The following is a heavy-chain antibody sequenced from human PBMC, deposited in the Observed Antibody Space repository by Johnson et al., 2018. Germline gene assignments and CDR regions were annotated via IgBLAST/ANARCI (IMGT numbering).Heavy chain of an antibody. CDR3: ATGGYDSGPYAFDM. D-gene: IGHD6-19*01. CDR2: VTRSGSKT. V-gene: IGHV3-23*04. J-gene: IGHJ3*02. Sequence: VQLVESGGGLVQPGGSLRLSCVASGFTLSTLAMSWVRQAPGKGLEWVSSVTRSGSKTYYAASEKGRFTISRDNSKNTLYLQMNTVGADDSAVYYGATGGYDSGPYAFDMWVQGTMLTVPS. CDR1: GFTLSTLA.